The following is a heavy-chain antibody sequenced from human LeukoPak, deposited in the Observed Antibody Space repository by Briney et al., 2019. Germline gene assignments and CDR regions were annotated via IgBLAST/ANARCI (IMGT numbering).Heavy chain of an antibody. D-gene: IGHD6-19*01. Sequence: PGGSLRLSCAASGFTFSSYAMSWVRQAPGKGLEWVSAISGSGGSTYYADSVKGRFTISRDNSKNTLYLQMNSLRAEDTAVYYCAKGAPGYSSGWPSHPPDYWGQGTLVTVSS. CDR3: AKGAPGYSSGWPSHPPDY. CDR1: GFTFSSYA. V-gene: IGHV3-23*01. J-gene: IGHJ4*02. CDR2: ISGSGGST.